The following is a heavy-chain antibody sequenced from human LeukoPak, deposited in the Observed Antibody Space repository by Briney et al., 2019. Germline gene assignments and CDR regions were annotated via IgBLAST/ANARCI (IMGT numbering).Heavy chain of an antibody. J-gene: IGHJ6*03. V-gene: IGHV3-74*01. Sequence: PGGSLRLSCVASGFTFSTEWMHWVRQAPGKGLVWVSRINSDGSGTVYADSVKGRFTISRDNAKNTVYLEMYSLRADDTAVYYCARDRSGPNYYIDVWGKGATVTVSS. CDR1: GFTFSTEW. CDR3: ARDRSGPNYYIDV. D-gene: IGHD1-26*01. CDR2: INSDGSGT.